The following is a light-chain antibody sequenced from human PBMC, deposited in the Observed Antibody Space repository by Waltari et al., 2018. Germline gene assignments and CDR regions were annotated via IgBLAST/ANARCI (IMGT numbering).Light chain of an antibody. Sequence: DIQMTQSQSSLSASVGDRVTIICRASQSISSYLNWYQQKPGKAPKLLIYAASSLQSGVPSRFSGSGSGTDFTLTISSLQPEDFATYYCQQSYSTFSWTFGQGTKVEIK. J-gene: IGKJ1*01. V-gene: IGKV1-39*01. CDR3: QQSYSTFSWT. CDR1: QSISSY. CDR2: AAS.